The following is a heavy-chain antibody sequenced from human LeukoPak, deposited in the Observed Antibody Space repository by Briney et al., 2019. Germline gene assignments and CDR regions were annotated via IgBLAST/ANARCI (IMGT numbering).Heavy chain of an antibody. CDR3: ARDGYSSSSDY. CDR1: GGTFSSYA. V-gene: IGHV1-69*13. CDR2: IMTIFGSA. J-gene: IGHJ4*02. D-gene: IGHD6-6*01. Sequence: GASVKASCKASGGTFSSYAICWVRQAPGQGLEWMGGIMTIFGSANYAQKFQGRLTITADESTSTTYMELRSLRSDDTAVYYCARDGYSSSSDYWGQGTLVTVSS.